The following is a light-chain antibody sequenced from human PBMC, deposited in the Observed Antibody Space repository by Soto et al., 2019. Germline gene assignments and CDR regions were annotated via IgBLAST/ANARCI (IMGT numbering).Light chain of an antibody. Sequence: QSALTQPPSASGSPGQSVTISCTGTSSDGGGYNYVSWYQQHPGKAPKLMIYEVSKRPSGVSDRFSGSKSGNTASLTVSGLHAEDEADYYCSSYAGSNMVFGTGTKVTVL. V-gene: IGLV2-8*01. J-gene: IGLJ1*01. CDR2: EVS. CDR3: SSYAGSNMV. CDR1: SSDGGGYNY.